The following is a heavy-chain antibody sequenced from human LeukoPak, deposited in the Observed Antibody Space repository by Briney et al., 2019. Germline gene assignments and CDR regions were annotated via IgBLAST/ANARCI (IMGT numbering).Heavy chain of an antibody. D-gene: IGHD4-17*01. J-gene: IGHJ6*03. CDR1: GASISSSSYY. Sequence: SETLSLTCTVSGASISSSSYYWGWIRQPPGKGLEWIGSVYYRGSTYYNPSLKSRVTISLDTSKNQFSLKLSSVTAADTAVYYCARTLEGYDYGDYYYMDVWGKGTTVTISS. CDR3: ARTLEGYDYGDYYYMDV. V-gene: IGHV4-39*01. CDR2: VYYRGST.